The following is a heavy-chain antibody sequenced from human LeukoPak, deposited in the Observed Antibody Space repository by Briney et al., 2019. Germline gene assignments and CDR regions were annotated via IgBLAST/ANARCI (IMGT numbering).Heavy chain of an antibody. V-gene: IGHV1-69*06. CDR3: AREKRTGTGFDY. CDR1: GGTFSSYA. D-gene: IGHD3/OR15-3a*01. Sequence: GASVKVSCKASGGTFSSYAISWVRQAPGQGLEWMGGIIPIFGTANYAQKFQGRVTITADKSTSTAYMELSSLRSEDTAVYYCAREKRTGTGFDYGGQGTLVTVSA. J-gene: IGHJ4*02. CDR2: IIPIFGTA.